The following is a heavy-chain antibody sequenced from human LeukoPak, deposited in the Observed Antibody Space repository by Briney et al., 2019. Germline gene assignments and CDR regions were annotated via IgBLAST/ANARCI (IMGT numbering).Heavy chain of an antibody. Sequence: SETLSLTCTVSGGSISSGSYYWSWIRQPAGKGLEWIGRIYTSGSTNYNPSLKSRVTISVDTSKNQFSLKLSSVTAADTAVYYCARERGWVVVVPAAIGSSGWDDAFDIWGQGTMVTVSS. D-gene: IGHD2-2*01. CDR2: IYTSGST. J-gene: IGHJ3*02. V-gene: IGHV4-61*02. CDR1: GGSISSGSYY. CDR3: ARERGWVVVVPAAIGSSGWDDAFDI.